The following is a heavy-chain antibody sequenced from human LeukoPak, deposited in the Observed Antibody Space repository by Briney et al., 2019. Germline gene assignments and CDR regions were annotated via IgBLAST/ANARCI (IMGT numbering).Heavy chain of an antibody. J-gene: IGHJ3*02. CDR1: GGSFSGYY. V-gene: IGHV4-34*01. CDR3: RLWFGDRDAFDI. D-gene: IGHD3-10*01. CDR2: INHSGST. Sequence: SETLSLTCAVYGGSFSGYYWSWIRQPPGKGLEWIGEINHSGSTNYNPSLKSRVTISVDTSKSQFSLKLSSVTAADTAVYYCRLWFGDRDAFDIWGQGTMVTVSS.